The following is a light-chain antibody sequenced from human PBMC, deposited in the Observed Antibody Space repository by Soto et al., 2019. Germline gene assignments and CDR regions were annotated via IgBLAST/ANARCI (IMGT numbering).Light chain of an antibody. Sequence: IQVTQAPSSLSASVGDRVTITCRTSQDIRNDLGWYQQKPGKAPNLLIYAASSLQSGVPSRFSGSGSGTGFTLTISSLQPEDFATYYCQQSYSMPWTFGQGTKVDIK. J-gene: IGKJ1*01. CDR1: QDIRND. CDR3: QQSYSMPWT. V-gene: IGKV1-39*01. CDR2: AAS.